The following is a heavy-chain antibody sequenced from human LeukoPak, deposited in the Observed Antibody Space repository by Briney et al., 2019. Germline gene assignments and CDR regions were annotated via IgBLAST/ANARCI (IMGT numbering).Heavy chain of an antibody. CDR1: GFTFSSYG. Sequence: GGSLRLSCAASGFTFSSYGMNWVRQAPGKGLEWVSGFSGSTGSTHYADSVKGRFAISRDNSRDTLSLQMNSLRGEDTAVYYCARGGMRGKISYTYYYMDVWGKGTTVTVSS. J-gene: IGHJ6*03. CDR3: ARGGMRGKISYTYYYMDV. V-gene: IGHV3-23*01. D-gene: IGHD2-2*02. CDR2: FSGSTGST.